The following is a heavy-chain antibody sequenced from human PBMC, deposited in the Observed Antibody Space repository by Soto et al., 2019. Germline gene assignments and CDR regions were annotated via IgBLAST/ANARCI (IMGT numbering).Heavy chain of an antibody. V-gene: IGHV3-53*04. J-gene: IGHJ6*02. CDR2: IYSGGST. CDR3: ARVKGRYSGYEYYHYGLDV. D-gene: IGHD5-12*01. Sequence: QPGGSLRLSCAACGFTVSSNYMSWVRQAPGKGLEWVSVIYSGGSTYYADSVKGRFTISRHNSKNTLYLQMNSLRAEDTAVYYCARVKGRYSGYEYYHYGLDVWGQGTTVTVSS. CDR1: GFTVSSNY.